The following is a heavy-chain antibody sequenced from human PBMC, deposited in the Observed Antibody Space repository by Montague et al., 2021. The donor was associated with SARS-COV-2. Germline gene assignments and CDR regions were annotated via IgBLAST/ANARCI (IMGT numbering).Heavy chain of an antibody. CDR1: GFTFSRYE. J-gene: IGHJ6*02. D-gene: IGHD1-7*01. Sequence: SLRLSCVASGFTFSRYEMNWVRQAPGKGLEWVSYISSSGSTIYYADSVXGRFTISRDNAKNSLYLQMNSLRAEDTAVYYCARDKGWNYSLYYYYGMDVWGQGTTVTVSS. CDR2: ISSSGSTI. V-gene: IGHV3-48*03. CDR3: ARDKGWNYSLYYYYGMDV.